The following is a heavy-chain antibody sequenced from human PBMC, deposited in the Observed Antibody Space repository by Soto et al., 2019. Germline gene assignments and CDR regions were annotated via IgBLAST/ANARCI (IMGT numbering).Heavy chain of an antibody. Sequence: RLSCAASGFTFSSYGMHWVRQAPGKGLEWVAVIWYDGSNKYYADSVKGRFTISRDNSKNTLYLQMNSLRAEDTAVYYCARLAKGVVPAAKDYYYGMDVWGQGPRSQSP. CDR3: ARLAKGVVPAAKDYYYGMDV. CDR1: GFTFSSYG. J-gene: IGHJ6*02. V-gene: IGHV3-33*01. D-gene: IGHD2-2*01. CDR2: IWYDGSNK.